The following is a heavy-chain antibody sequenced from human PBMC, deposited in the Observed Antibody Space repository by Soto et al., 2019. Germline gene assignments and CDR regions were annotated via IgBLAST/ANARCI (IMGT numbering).Heavy chain of an antibody. CDR2: ISGSGGST. J-gene: IGHJ4*02. V-gene: IGHV3-23*01. CDR1: GFTFSIYA. Sequence: EVQLLESGGGLVQPGGSLRLSCAASGFTFSIYAMSWVRQAPGKGLEWVSAISGSGGSTYYADSVKGRFTISRDNSKNTLYLQMNSLRAEDTAVYYCAKAGGDYEVYLEDYWGQGTLVTVSS. D-gene: IGHD4-17*01. CDR3: AKAGGDYEVYLEDY.